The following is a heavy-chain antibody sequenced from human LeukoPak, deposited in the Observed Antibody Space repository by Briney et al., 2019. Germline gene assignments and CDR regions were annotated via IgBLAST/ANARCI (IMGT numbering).Heavy chain of an antibody. D-gene: IGHD6-6*01. CDR1: GFIFSHYA. CDR2: ISGSGATT. CDR3: AKSRRSGSSSYFDH. Sequence: GGSLRLSCEVSGFIFSHYAMNWVRQTPGKGLEWVAVISGSGATTNYADSVKGRFNISRDSSNNVLYLRMNSLRAEDTAVYYCAKSRRSGSSSYFDHWGQGILVTVSS. V-gene: IGHV3-23*01. J-gene: IGHJ4*02.